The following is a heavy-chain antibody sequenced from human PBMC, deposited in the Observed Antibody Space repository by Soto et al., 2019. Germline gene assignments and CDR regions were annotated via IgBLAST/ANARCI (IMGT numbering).Heavy chain of an antibody. D-gene: IGHD4-17*01. CDR3: ATAQFGYGDYYYFDY. CDR1: GYTLTELS. J-gene: IGHJ4*02. Sequence: ASVKVSCKVSGYTLTELSMHWVRQAPGKGLEWMGGFDPEDGETIYAQKFQGRVTMTEDTSTDTAYMELSSLRSEDTAVYYCATAQFGYGDYYYFDYWGQGTPVTVSS. V-gene: IGHV1-24*01. CDR2: FDPEDGET.